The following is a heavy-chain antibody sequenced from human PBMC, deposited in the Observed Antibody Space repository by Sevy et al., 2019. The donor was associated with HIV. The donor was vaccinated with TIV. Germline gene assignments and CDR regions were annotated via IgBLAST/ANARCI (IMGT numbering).Heavy chain of an antibody. D-gene: IGHD6-19*01. J-gene: IGHJ4*02. Sequence: ASVKVSCKASGGTFSSYGISWVRQAPGQGLEWMGGIIPILGTVNYAQKFQGRVTNTADESTKTAYMELSSLRSEDTAVYYCARAGGNGWYYFDYWGQETLVTVSS. CDR2: IIPILGTV. CDR1: GGTFSSYG. V-gene: IGHV1-69*13. CDR3: ARAGGNGWYYFDY.